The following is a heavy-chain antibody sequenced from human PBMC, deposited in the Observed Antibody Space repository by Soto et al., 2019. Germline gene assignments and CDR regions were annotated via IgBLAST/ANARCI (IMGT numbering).Heavy chain of an antibody. D-gene: IGHD4-17*01. CDR1: GGSISSSSYY. J-gene: IGHJ4*02. V-gene: IGHV4-39*01. Sequence: SETLSLTCTVSGGSISSSSYYWGWIRQPSGKGLEWIGSIYYGGSTYYNPSLKSRVTISVDTSKNQFSLKLSSVTAADTAVYYCASSYGDYVSYWGQGTLVTVSS. CDR2: IYYGGST. CDR3: ASSYGDYVSY.